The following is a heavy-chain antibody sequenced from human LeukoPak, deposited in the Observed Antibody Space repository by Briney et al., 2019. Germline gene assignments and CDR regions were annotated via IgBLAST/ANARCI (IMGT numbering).Heavy chain of an antibody. D-gene: IGHD3-22*01. J-gene: IGHJ6*02. CDR2: INAGSANT. V-gene: IGHV1-3*01. CDR1: GYSFTSCA. CDR3: ARNGVTTPGMDV. Sequence: ASVKVSCKASGYSFTSCAVHWVRQAPGQKLEWMGWINAGSANTKYSQKFQGRVTFTSDTSADTAYMELNSLRSEDTAVYYCARNGVTTPGMDVWGQGTTVSVS.